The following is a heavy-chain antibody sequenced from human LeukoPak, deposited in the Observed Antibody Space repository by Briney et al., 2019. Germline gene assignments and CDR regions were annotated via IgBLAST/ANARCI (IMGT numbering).Heavy chain of an antibody. CDR1: GYTFTGYY. J-gene: IGHJ4*02. Sequence: ASVKVSCKASGYTFTGYYMHWVRQAPGQGLEWMGWINPNSGGTNYAQKFQGRATMTRDTSISTAYMELSRLRSDDTAVYYCAGEEGSMDYGDYGYWGQGTLVTVSS. CDR3: AGEEGSMDYGDYGY. CDR2: INPNSGGT. V-gene: IGHV1-2*02. D-gene: IGHD4-17*01.